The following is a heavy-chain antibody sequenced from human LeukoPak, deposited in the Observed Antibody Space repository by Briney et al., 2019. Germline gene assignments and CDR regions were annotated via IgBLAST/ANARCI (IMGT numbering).Heavy chain of an antibody. J-gene: IGHJ4*02. D-gene: IGHD7-27*01. V-gene: IGHV4-34*01. CDR2: INHSGST. CDR1: GVPISNYY. Sequence: NASETLSLTCTVSGVPISNYYWSWIRQPPGKGLEWIGEINHSGSTNYNPSLKSRVTISVDTSKNQFSLKLSSVTAADTAVYYCASLTGDPFDYWGQGTLVTVSS. CDR3: ASLTGDPFDY.